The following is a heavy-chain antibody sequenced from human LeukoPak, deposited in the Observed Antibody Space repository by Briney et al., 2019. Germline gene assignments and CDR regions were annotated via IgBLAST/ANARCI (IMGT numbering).Heavy chain of an antibody. Sequence: GGSLRLSCAASGITFSQAWMNWVRQVPGKGLEWLGRIKSKTDGGTTDYAEPVKGRFTISRDDSKNTLYLQMNSLKTEDTAVYYCTTVGSSWYYCYYMDVWGKGTTVTISS. CDR2: IKSKTDGGTT. V-gene: IGHV3-15*01. CDR1: GITFSQAW. CDR3: TTVGSSWYYCYYMDV. J-gene: IGHJ6*03.